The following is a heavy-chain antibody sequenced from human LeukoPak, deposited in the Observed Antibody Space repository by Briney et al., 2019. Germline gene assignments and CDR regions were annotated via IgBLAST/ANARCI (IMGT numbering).Heavy chain of an antibody. CDR3: ARAGSGWFTRRWFDP. Sequence: ASVKVSCKASGYTFTSYGISWVRQAPGQGLEWMGWISAYNGNTNYAQKLQGRVTMTTDTSTSTAYMELRSLRPDDTAVYYCARAGSGWFTRRWFDPWGQGTLVTVSS. V-gene: IGHV1-18*01. CDR1: GYTFTSYG. CDR2: ISAYNGNT. J-gene: IGHJ5*02. D-gene: IGHD6-19*01.